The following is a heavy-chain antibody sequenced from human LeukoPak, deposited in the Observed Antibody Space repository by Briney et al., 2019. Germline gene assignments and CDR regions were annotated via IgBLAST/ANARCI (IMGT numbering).Heavy chain of an antibody. D-gene: IGHD6-6*01. V-gene: IGHV1-2*02. Sequence: GASVKVSCKASGYTFTGYYMRWVRQAPGQGLEWMGWINPNSGGTNYAQKFQGRVTMTRDTSISTAYMELSRLRSDDTAVYYCARDTVPHDAFDIWGQGTMVTVSS. J-gene: IGHJ3*02. CDR3: ARDTVPHDAFDI. CDR1: GYTFTGYY. CDR2: INPNSGGT.